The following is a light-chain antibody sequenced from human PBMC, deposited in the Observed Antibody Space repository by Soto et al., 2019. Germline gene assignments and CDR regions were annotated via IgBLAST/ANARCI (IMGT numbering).Light chain of an antibody. CDR3: QQTSITLNS. CDR1: QSIWTY. Sequence: DIQVTQSPSSLSASVGDRVTITCRASQSIWTYLNWYQQRPGKPPKLLIHTASTLQSGFPSRFSGSGSGTDFTLTISILQHEDFATYYCQQTSITLNSFGQGTNRAIK. CDR2: TAS. J-gene: IGKJ2*03. V-gene: IGKV1-39*01.